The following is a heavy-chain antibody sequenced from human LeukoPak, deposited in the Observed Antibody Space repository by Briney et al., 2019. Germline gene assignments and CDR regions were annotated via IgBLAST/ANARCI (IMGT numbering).Heavy chain of an antibody. V-gene: IGHV1-2*02. Sequence: ASVKVSCKASGYTFTGFYMHWVRQAPGQGLEWMGWINPNSGGTNYAQKFQGRVTMTRDTSISTAYMELSRLRSDDTAVYYCARVVPAAIAFDPWGQGTLDTVSS. CDR1: GYTFTGFY. D-gene: IGHD2-2*01. CDR3: ARVVPAAIAFDP. CDR2: INPNSGGT. J-gene: IGHJ5*02.